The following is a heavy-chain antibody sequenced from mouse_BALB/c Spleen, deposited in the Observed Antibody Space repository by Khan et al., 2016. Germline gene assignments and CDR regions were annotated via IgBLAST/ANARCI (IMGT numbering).Heavy chain of an antibody. V-gene: IGHV3-8*02. D-gene: IGHD1-1*01. CDR1: GDSITSGY. CDR3: ARYGGSSYVRGMDY. J-gene: IGHJ4*01. CDR2: ISYSGGT. Sequence: EVQLQESGPSLVKPSQTLSLTCSVTGDSITSGYWNWIRKFPGNKLEYMGYISYSGGTYNNPSLKSRISITRDTSKNQYYLQLNSVTTEYTGTYYCARYGGSSYVRGMDYWGRGLSVTVSS.